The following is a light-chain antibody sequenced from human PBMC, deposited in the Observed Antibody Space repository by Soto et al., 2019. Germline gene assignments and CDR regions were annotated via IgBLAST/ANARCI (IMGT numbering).Light chain of an antibody. J-gene: IGLJ2*01. Sequence: QSALTQPASVSGSPGQSITISCTGTSSDVGGYNYVSWYQQHPGKAPKLMLYAVSSRPSGVSNRFSGSKSDNTASLTISGLEAEDEADYYCSSYTTSSTLVFGGGTKLTVL. CDR2: AVS. CDR3: SSYTTSSTLV. V-gene: IGLV2-14*01. CDR1: SSDVGGYNY.